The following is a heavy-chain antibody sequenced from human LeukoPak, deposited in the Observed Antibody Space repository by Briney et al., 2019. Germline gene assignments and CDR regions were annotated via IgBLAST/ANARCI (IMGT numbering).Heavy chain of an antibody. CDR3: AQLYDSSDYTNWLDP. D-gene: IGHD3-22*01. CDR2: IYYSGST. V-gene: IGHV4-59*11. CDR1: GGSISGHY. Sequence: SETLSLTCSVSGGSISGHYWSWIRQPPGKGLEWIGYIYYSGSTKYNPSLKSRVTISVDTSKNQFSLKLSSVTAADTAVYYCAQLYDSSDYTNWLDPWGQGALVTVSS. J-gene: IGHJ5*02.